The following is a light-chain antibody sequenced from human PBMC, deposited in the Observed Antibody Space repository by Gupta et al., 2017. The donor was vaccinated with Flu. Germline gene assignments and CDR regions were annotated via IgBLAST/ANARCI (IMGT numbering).Light chain of an antibody. J-gene: IGKJ5*01. CDR3: QQAKSYPIT. CDR2: GAS. Sequence: DIQMTQSLSSLSASVGDSVTITCRASQHIRNSLVWFQQKPGNAPKSLMYGASTLQIGVPSRFSGSGSGTEFTLTISSLQPEDSAMYYCQQAKSYPITFGQGTRLEIK. V-gene: IGKV1-16*01. CDR1: QHIRNS.